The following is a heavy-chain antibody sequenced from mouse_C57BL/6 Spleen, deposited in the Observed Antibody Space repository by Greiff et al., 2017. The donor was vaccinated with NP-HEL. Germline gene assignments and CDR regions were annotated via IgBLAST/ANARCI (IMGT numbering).Heavy chain of an antibody. J-gene: IGHJ3*01. D-gene: IGHD3-2*02. Sequence: VQLQQSGPELVKPGASVKMSCKASGYTFTDYNMHWVKQSHGKSLEWIGYINPNNGGTSYNQKFKGKATLTVNKSSSTAYMELRSLTSEDSAVYYCARGGSSGSWFAYWGQGTLVTVSA. CDR2: INPNNGGT. V-gene: IGHV1-22*01. CDR3: ARGGSSGSWFAY. CDR1: GYTFTDYN.